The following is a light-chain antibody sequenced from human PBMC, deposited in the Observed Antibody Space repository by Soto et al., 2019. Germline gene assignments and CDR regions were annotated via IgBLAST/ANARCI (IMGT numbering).Light chain of an antibody. CDR1: SSDVGGYNL. CDR3: SLYTSTTTYV. J-gene: IGLJ1*01. V-gene: IGLV2-14*01. Sequence: QSVLTQPASVSGSPGQSVTISCTGTSSDVGGYNLVSWYRQLPGEAPKLILYGVSDRPSVVSDRFSGSKSGDTASLTVSGLQAEDEADYYCSLYTSTTTYVFGPGPNVAVL. CDR2: GVS.